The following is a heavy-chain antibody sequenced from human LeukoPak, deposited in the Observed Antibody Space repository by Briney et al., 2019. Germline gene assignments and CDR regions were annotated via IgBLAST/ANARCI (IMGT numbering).Heavy chain of an antibody. V-gene: IGHV1-8*01. CDR3: ARSEGYYYDNSGPDY. CDR2: MNPNSGNT. CDR1: GYTFTNYD. Sequence: ASVKVSCKASGYTFTNYDINWVRQATGQGLEWMGWMNPNSGNTGYVQKFKGRVTMTRNTSISTAYMELSSLRSEDTAVYYCARSEGYYYDNSGPDYWGQGTPVTVSS. D-gene: IGHD3-22*01. J-gene: IGHJ4*02.